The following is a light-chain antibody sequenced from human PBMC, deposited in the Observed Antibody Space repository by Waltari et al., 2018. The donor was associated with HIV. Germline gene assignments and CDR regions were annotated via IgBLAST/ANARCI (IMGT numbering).Light chain of an antibody. CDR1: QSVSTY. Sequence: DIVLTQSPATLSLSPGERATLSCRASQSVSTYLAWYQQKPGQAPRLLIYDASNRATGIPARFSGSGSGTEFTLTISSLEPEDFGVYYCQQRSKWPLTFGGGTKVEIK. J-gene: IGKJ4*01. CDR3: QQRSKWPLT. CDR2: DAS. V-gene: IGKV3-11*01.